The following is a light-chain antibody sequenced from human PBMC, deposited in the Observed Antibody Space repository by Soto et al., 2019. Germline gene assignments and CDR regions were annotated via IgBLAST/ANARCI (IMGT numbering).Light chain of an antibody. Sequence: IVLTQSPATLSLSPGARATLSCMAGPSVSNYLAWYQQQPGQAPRLLIYDTFNRSTGIPAPFSGSGSGTDFTLTISGVEPEDLAVYFCVQRRTWRWTSGQGTKVEIK. CDR1: PSVSNY. CDR3: VQRRTWRWT. V-gene: IGKV3-11*01. CDR2: DTF. J-gene: IGKJ1*01.